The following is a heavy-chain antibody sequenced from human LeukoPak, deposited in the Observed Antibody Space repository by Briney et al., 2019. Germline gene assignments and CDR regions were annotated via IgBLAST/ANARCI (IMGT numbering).Heavy chain of an antibody. CDR1: GVIVRGNY. CDR2: LYHGGST. D-gene: IGHD3-10*01. Sequence: GGSLRLSCVGSGVIVRGNYMTWVRQAPGKGLEWVSILYHGGSTYYADSVKGRFSISRDTSKNTLYLQMNSLRVEDTAVYYCATRRFGELTYWGQGTLATVSS. V-gene: IGHV3-66*01. J-gene: IGHJ4*02. CDR3: ATRRFGELTY.